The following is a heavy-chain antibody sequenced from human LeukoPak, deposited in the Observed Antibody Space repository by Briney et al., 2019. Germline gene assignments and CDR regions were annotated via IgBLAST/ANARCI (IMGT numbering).Heavy chain of an antibody. Sequence: PSETLSLTCTVSGGSVSSGSYYWSWIRQPPGKGLEWMGYIYYSGSTNYNPSLKSRVTMSVDTSKNQFSLKLSSVTAADTAVYYCARMYYYGSGSYYTLIDYWGQGTLVTVSS. CDR3: ARMYYYGSGSYYTLIDY. D-gene: IGHD3-10*01. CDR2: IYYSGST. V-gene: IGHV4-61*01. CDR1: GGSVSSGSYY. J-gene: IGHJ4*02.